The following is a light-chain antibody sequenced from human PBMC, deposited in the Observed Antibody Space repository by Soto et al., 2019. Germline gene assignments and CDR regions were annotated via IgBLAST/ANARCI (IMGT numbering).Light chain of an antibody. CDR1: QSISTW. J-gene: IGKJ1*01. CDR3: QQYKSDSRT. Sequence: DIQMTQSPSTLSASVGDRVTITCRASQSISTWLAWYQQKPGNAPKLLIFDASNLESGVPSRFSGSGSRTEFTLTIYGLQPDDFATYYCQQYKSDSRTFGQGTELDIK. CDR2: DAS. V-gene: IGKV1-5*01.